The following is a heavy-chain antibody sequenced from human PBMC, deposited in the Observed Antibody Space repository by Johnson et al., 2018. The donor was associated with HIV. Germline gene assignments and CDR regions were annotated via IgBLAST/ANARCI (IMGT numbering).Heavy chain of an antibody. V-gene: IGHV3-23*04. Sequence: VQLVESGGGLIQPGGSLRLSCAASGFTFSSYAMNWVRQAPGKGLEWVSAISGRGGSTYYADSVKGRFTLSRYNSKDTLYLQMNRLRAEDTAVYYCAEDEGKGFRDLEGYAFDIWGQGTMVTVSS. D-gene: IGHD3-10*01. CDR1: GFTFSSYA. CDR3: AEDEGKGFRDLEGYAFDI. CDR2: ISGRGGST. J-gene: IGHJ3*02.